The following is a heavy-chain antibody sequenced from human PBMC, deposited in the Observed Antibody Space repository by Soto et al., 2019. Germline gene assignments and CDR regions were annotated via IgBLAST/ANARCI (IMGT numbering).Heavy chain of an antibody. J-gene: IGHJ4*02. V-gene: IGHV3-30*04. CDR1: GFTFGRSS. CDR2: ISSDGRNE. D-gene: IGHD6-19*01. CDR3: ARGTGWFFF. Sequence: QVHLVESGGGVVQPGRSLRLSCAASGFTFGRSSLHWARQAPGKGLEWVAGISSDGRNEFYADSVRGRFTISRDNSMSTPELVMNTLGSDDTAVYYCARGTGWFFFWGQGTLVIVSS.